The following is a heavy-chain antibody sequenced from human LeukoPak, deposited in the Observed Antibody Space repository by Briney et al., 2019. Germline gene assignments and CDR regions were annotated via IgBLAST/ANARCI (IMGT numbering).Heavy chain of an antibody. Sequence: ASVKVSCKASGYTFTSYDINWVRQATGQGLEWMGWMNPNSGNTGYAQKFQGRVTMTRNTSISTAYMELSSLRSEDTAVYYCATEQGSSWYEGVDYWGQGTLVTVSS. CDR1: GYTFTSYD. CDR3: ATEQGSSWYEGVDY. J-gene: IGHJ4*02. D-gene: IGHD6-13*01. V-gene: IGHV1-8*01. CDR2: MNPNSGNT.